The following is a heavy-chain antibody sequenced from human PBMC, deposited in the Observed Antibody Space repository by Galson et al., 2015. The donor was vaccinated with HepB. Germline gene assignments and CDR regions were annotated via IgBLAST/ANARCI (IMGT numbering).Heavy chain of an antibody. CDR1: GYTFTSYG. V-gene: IGHV1-18*04. CDR2: ISAYNGNT. CDR3: AREDGGTGDYYYYYYGMDA. D-gene: IGHD7-27*01. J-gene: IGHJ6*02. Sequence: SVKVSCKASGYTFTSYGISWVRQAPGQRLEWMGWISAYNGNTNYAQKLQGRVTMTTDTSTSTAYMELRSLRSDDTAVYYCAREDGGTGDYYYYYYGMDAWGQGTTVTVSS.